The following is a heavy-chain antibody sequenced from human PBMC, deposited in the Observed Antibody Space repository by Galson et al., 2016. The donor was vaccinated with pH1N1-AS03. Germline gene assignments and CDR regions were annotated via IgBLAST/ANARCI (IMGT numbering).Heavy chain of an antibody. D-gene: IGHD5-12*01. V-gene: IGHV4-34*01. Sequence: KGLEWIGEINHSGGTNYNPSLKSRVAISEDTSKKQFSVKLTSVTAADTAVYYCAKVRLDIVATQYFFDYWGQGTLVTVSS. J-gene: IGHJ4*02. CDR3: AKVRLDIVATQYFFDY. CDR2: INHSGGT.